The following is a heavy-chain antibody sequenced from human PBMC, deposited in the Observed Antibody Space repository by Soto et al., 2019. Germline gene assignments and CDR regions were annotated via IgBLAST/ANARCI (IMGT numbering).Heavy chain of an antibody. CDR1: GFTFSSYD. CDR3: AKRSVVRGVIIFYYGMDL. Sequence: GWSLRLSCAASGFTFSSYDMHWVRQATGKGLEWVSAIGTAGDTYYPGSVKGRFTISRENAKNSLYLQMNSLRAGDTAVYFCAKRSVVRGVIIFYYGMDLWGQGTTVTVS. CDR2: IGTAGDT. V-gene: IGHV3-13*01. D-gene: IGHD3-10*01. J-gene: IGHJ6*02.